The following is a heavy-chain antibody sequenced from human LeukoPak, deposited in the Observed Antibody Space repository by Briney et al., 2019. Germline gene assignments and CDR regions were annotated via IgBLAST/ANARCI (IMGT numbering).Heavy chain of an antibody. CDR2: IWYDGSNK. CDR1: GFTFSSYG. Sequence: GGSLRLSCAASGFTFSSYGMHWVRQAPGKGLEWVAVIWYDGSNKYYADSVKGRFTISRDNSKNTLFLQMNSLRGEDTAVYYCAKDRGTTVVIDYWGQGTLVTVSS. J-gene: IGHJ4*02. D-gene: IGHD4-23*01. V-gene: IGHV3-30*02. CDR3: AKDRGTTVVIDY.